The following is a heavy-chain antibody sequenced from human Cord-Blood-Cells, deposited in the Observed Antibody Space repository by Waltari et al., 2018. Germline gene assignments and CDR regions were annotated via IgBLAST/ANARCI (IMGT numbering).Heavy chain of an antibody. CDR1: GFTFSSYV. CDR3: ANLEGYSGYDFDY. V-gene: IGHV3-23*01. Sequence: EVQLLESGGGLVQPGGSLRLSCAASGFTFSSYVMSWVRQAPGKGLEWVSAMSGSGGSTSYADSVKGRFTISRDNSKNTLYLQMNSLRAEDTAVYYCANLEGYSGYDFDYWGQGTLVTVSS. D-gene: IGHD5-12*01. CDR2: MSGSGGST. J-gene: IGHJ4*02.